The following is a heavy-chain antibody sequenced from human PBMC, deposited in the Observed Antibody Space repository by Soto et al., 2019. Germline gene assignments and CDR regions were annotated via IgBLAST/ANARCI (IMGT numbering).Heavy chain of an antibody. CDR1: GYSFTSYW. CDR2: IDPSDSYT. V-gene: IGHV5-10-1*01. CDR3: ARHYYDSSGYPRLVFDY. D-gene: IGHD3-22*01. J-gene: IGHJ4*02. Sequence: RGESLKISCKGSGYSFTSYWISWVRQMPGKGLEWMGRIDPSDSYTNYSPSFQGHVTISADKSISTAYLQWSSLKASDTAMYYCARHYYDSSGYPRLVFDYWGQGTLVTVSS.